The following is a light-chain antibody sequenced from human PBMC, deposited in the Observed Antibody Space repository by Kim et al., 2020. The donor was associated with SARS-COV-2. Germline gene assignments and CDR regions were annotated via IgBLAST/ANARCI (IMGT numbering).Light chain of an antibody. Sequence: RVIISCSGSSSTIGRNYVYWYQPFPGMAPKLLIYWNNKRPSGVPARFSGSKSGTSASLAISGLQPEDEADYFCSTWDEDLGGPVFGGGTQLTVL. CDR3: STWDEDLGGPV. V-gene: IGLV1-47*01. J-gene: IGLJ3*02. CDR1: SSTIGRNY. CDR2: WNN.